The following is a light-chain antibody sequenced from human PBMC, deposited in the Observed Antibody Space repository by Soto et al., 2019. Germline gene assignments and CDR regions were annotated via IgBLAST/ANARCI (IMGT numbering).Light chain of an antibody. J-gene: IGLJ3*02. CDR2: EGT. CDR3: CSYATSSALWV. CDR1: SSDVGTYTL. Sequence: QSALTQPASVSGSPGQSITISCTGTSSDVGTYTLVSWYQQHPGKAPKLMIYEGTKRPSGVSNRFSGSKSGDTASLTISGRQAEDEADYYCCSYATSSALWVFGGGTKLTVL. V-gene: IGLV2-23*01.